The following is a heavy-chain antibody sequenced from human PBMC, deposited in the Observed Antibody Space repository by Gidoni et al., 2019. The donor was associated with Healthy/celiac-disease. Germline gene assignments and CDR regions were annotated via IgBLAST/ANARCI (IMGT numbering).Heavy chain of an antibody. V-gene: IGHV4-34*01. CDR3: AREARIMGYYYMDV. J-gene: IGHJ6*03. CDR1: GGSFSAYY. D-gene: IGHD1-26*01. Sequence: QVQLQQWGAGLLKPSETLSLTCAVYGGSFSAYYWSWIRQPPGRGLEWIGEINHSGSTNYNPSLKSRVTISVDTSKNQFSLKVSSVTAADTAVYYCAREARIMGYYYMDVWGKGTTVTVSS. CDR2: INHSGST.